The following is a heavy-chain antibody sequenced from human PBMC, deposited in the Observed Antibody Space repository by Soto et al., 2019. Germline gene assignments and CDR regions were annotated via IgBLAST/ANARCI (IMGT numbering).Heavy chain of an antibody. Sequence: QLSESGGGWLQPGGSLTLSCAASGFTLSTYAMTWVRHRPGKGLEWVSSMNAAASSTSYADYVKGRFTTSRDNSRNTLYLGMNTLRPEDTAVYYCARGGADHYNYGMDVWGQGTTVIVSS. V-gene: IGHV3-23*05. J-gene: IGHJ6*02. CDR2: MNAAASST. CDR1: GFTLSTYA. D-gene: IGHD1-20*01. CDR3: ARGGADHYNYGMDV.